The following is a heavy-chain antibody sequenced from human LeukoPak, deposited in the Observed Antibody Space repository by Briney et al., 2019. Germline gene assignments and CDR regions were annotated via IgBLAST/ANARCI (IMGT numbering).Heavy chain of an antibody. CDR2: NNWNGGST. J-gene: IGHJ3*02. D-gene: IGHD3-10*01. CDR1: GFPFDDYG. V-gene: IGHV3-20*04. CDR3: ARGQNYYGSGSQTFDS. Sequence: PGGSLRLSCAASGFPFDDYGMSWVRHATGKALECVSGNNWNGGSTGYADSVKGRFTISRDNAKNSLYLQVSSLRAEDTAWYYCARGQNYYGSGSQTFDSWGQGRMVTVSS.